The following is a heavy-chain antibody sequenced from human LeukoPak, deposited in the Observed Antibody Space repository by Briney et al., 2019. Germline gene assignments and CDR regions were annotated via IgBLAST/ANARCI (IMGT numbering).Heavy chain of an antibody. J-gene: IGHJ5*02. CDR2: ISAYNGNT. V-gene: IGHV1-18*01. CDR3: ARADVYYYGSGGWFDP. CDR1: GGTFSSYA. D-gene: IGHD3-10*01. Sequence: ASVKVSCKASGGTFSSYAISWVRQAPGQGLEWMGWISAYNGNTNYAQKLQGRVTMTTDTSTSTAYMELRSLRSDDTAVYYCARADVYYYGSGGWFDPWGQGTLVTVSS.